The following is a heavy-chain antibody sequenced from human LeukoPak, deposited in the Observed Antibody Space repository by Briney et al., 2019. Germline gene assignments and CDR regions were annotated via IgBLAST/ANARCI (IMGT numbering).Heavy chain of an antibody. V-gene: IGHV1-69*13. CDR2: IIPIFGTA. Sequence: GASVKVSCKASGGTFSSYAINWVRQAPGQGLEWMGGIIPIFGTANYAQKFQGRVTITADESTSTAYMELSSLRSEDTAVYYCARVSYYYHYMDVWGKGTTVTISS. CDR3: ARVSYYYHYMDV. J-gene: IGHJ6*03. CDR1: GGTFSSYA.